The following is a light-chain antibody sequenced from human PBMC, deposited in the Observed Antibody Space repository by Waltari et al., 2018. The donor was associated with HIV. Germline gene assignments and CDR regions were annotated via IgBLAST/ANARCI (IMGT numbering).Light chain of an antibody. Sequence: SYELTQPPSVSVSPGQTALITCSGDKLGDKYASWYQQRPGQSPVLVIFEDVQRPSGIPERFSGSNSGNTATLTISGTQAMDESDYYCQAWDSHNVIFGGGTKLTVL. CDR2: EDV. CDR1: KLGDKY. J-gene: IGLJ2*01. CDR3: QAWDSHNVI. V-gene: IGLV3-1*01.